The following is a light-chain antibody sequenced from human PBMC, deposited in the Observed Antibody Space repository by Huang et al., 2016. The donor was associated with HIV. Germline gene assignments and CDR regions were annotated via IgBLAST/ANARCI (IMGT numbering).Light chain of an antibody. V-gene: IGKV1-16*02. CDR2: RAS. J-gene: IGKJ1*01. CDR1: QAINFY. CDR3: QHYKSYPPT. Sequence: DIQMTQSPSSLSASVGDRVTITCRASQAINFYLAWFQQKPGKAPKSRIYRASSLQSGVPSKFSGSGSGTEFTLTIRSLQPEESATYFCQHYKSYPPTFDQGTKVEIK.